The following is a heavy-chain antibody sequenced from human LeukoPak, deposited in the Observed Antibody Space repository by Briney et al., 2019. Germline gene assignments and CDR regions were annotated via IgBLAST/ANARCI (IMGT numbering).Heavy chain of an antibody. CDR3: AKDRPLGDSYYDSSGYGLDN. CDR2: ISYDGSNK. V-gene: IGHV3-30*18. CDR1: GFTSRSYG. D-gene: IGHD3-22*01. J-gene: IGHJ4*02. Sequence: GGSLRLSCAASGFTSRSYGMHWVRQAPGKGLEWVAVISYDGSNKYYADSVKGRFTISRDNSQNTLFLQMNSLRTEDTAVYYCAKDRPLGDSYYDSSGYGLDNWGQGTLVTVSS.